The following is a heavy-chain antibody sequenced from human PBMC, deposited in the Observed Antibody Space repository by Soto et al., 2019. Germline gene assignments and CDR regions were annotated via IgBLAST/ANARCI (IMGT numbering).Heavy chain of an antibody. CDR3: ARAPVGLDTISYYDY. V-gene: IGHV4-30-4*01. CDR1: GDSVSRVGFH. Sequence: PSEPLSLTCTASGDSVSRVGFHRAWLRRPPGTGLEWIGYIYNGGSTYYRPSLESGRHRSLDATRNHYSLRLTSLTAAYTAVYFCARAPVGLDTISYYDYWGQGKLVTVSS. D-gene: IGHD3-3*01. CDR2: IYNGGST. J-gene: IGHJ4*02.